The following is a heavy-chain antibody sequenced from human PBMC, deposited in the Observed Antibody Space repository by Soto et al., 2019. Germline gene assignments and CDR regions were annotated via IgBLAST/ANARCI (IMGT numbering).Heavy chain of an antibody. CDR3: AKEVHSSGGGADFKD. CDR2: VSNDGTVQ. CDR1: GFTFSGYG. J-gene: IGHJ4*02. V-gene: IGHV3-30*18. Sequence: QVQLVESGGDVVQPGTSLRLSCAASGFTFSGYGMHWVRQAPGRGLDWVAVVSNDGTVQHYADSVKGRFTISRDNSKNMLYMQINSLRADDTAVYYCAKEVHSSGGGADFKDWGQGTLVTVSS. D-gene: IGHD6-19*01.